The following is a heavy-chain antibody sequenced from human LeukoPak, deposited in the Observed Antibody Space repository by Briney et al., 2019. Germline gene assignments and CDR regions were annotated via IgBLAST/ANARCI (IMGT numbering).Heavy chain of an antibody. Sequence: ASVKVSCKASGYTFTSYDINWMRQATGQGLEWMGWMNPNSGNTGYAQKFQGRVTVTRNTSISTAYMELSSLRSEDTAVYYCARAHSSSWYMRGVDPWGQGTLVTVSS. D-gene: IGHD6-13*01. CDR2: MNPNSGNT. CDR3: ARAHSSSWYMRGVDP. J-gene: IGHJ5*02. V-gene: IGHV1-8*01. CDR1: GYTFTSYD.